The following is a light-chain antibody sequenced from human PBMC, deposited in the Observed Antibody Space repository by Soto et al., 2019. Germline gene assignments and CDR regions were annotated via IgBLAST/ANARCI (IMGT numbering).Light chain of an antibody. CDR1: QSVSSY. Sequence: EIVLTQSTATLSLSPGERATLSCRASQSVSSYLAWYQQKPGQAPRLLIYDASNRATGIPARFSGSGSGTDFTLTISSLEPEDFAVYYCPQRSNWPPRTVGPGPKVDIK. V-gene: IGKV3-11*01. J-gene: IGKJ1*01. CDR2: DAS. CDR3: PQRSNWPPRT.